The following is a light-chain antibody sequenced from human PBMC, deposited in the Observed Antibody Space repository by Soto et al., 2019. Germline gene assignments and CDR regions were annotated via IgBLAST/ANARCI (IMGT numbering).Light chain of an antibody. J-gene: IGKJ4*01. CDR2: AAT. Sequence: DIQMTQSPSSLSASVVDRVTITCRASQSISSYLNWYQHKPGKAPNLLIYAATTLQSGVPSRFSGSGSGTDFTLTISSLQPEDFAVYYCQQYGSSPPLSFGGGTKVDIK. CDR3: QQYGSSPPLS. CDR1: QSISSY. V-gene: IGKV1-39*01.